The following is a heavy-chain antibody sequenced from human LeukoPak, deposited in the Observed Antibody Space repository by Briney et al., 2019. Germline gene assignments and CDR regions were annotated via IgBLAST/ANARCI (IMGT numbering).Heavy chain of an antibody. CDR2: ISGSGGST. J-gene: IGHJ4*02. Sequence: PGGSLRLSCAASGFTLSSYAMTWVRQAPGRGLEWVSAISGSGGSTYYADSVKGRFTISRDISKNTLFLQMNSLRADDTAVYYCAKAKYSSSSDLLDYWGQGTLVTVSS. V-gene: IGHV3-23*01. CDR1: GFTLSSYA. D-gene: IGHD6-6*01. CDR3: AKAKYSSSSDLLDY.